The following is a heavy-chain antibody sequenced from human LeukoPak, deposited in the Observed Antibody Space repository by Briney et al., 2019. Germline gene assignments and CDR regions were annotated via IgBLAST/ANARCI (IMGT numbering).Heavy chain of an antibody. CDR2: IYTSGST. D-gene: IGHD2-21*02. J-gene: IGHJ1*01. V-gene: IGHV4-61*02. CDR1: GGSISSGSCY. Sequence: SQTLSLTCTVSGGSISSGSCYWIWIRQPAGKGLEWIGRIYTSGSTNYNPSLKSRVTISLDTSKNQFSLKLSSVTAADTAVYYCARGDCGGDCYTEYFQHWGQGTLVTVSS. CDR3: ARGDCGGDCYTEYFQH.